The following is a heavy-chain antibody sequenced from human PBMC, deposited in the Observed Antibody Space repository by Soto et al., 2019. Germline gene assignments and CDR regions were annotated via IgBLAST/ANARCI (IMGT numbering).Heavy chain of an antibody. D-gene: IGHD6-13*01. J-gene: IGHJ4*02. V-gene: IGHV1-69*13. CDR1: GGTLSSYA. CDR2: IIPIFGTA. CDR3: ARDRGAAADPWAHYYFDY. Sequence: ASVKVSCKASGGTLSSYAISWVRQAPGQGLEWMGGIIPIFGTANYVQKFQGRVTITADESTSTAYMELSSLRSEDTAVYYCARDRGAAADPWAHYYFDYWGQGTLVTVSS.